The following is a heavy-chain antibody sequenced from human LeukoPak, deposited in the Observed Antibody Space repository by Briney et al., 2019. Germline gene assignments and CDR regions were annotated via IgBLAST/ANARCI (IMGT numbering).Heavy chain of an antibody. CDR2: IYYSGST. J-gene: IGHJ4*02. CDR1: GGSISSGGYY. D-gene: IGHD1-26*01. CDR3: ATGTGDSGTYCFDY. V-gene: IGHV4-31*03. Sequence: SETLSLTCTVSGGSISSGGYYWSWIRQHPGKGLEWIGYIYYSGSTYYNPSLKSRVTISVDTSKNQFSLKLSSVTAADTAVYYCATGTGDSGTYCFDYWGQGTLVTVSS.